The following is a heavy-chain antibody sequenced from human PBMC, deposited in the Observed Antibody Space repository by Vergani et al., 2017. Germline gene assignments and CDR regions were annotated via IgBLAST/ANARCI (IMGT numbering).Heavy chain of an antibody. CDR1: GDSLSTGRLY. CDR2: VYSTGSA. D-gene: IGHD1/OR15-1a*01. J-gene: IGHJ5*01. Sequence: QVQLQESGPGLVKPSQTLSLTCTVSGDSLSTGRLYWSWIRQPAGKGLEWIGRVYSTGSANYNPSLKTRVTISIQTSKDQISLTLGSVTVADTALYYCARSRMGTTVFDFWGQGALVTVSS. CDR3: ARSRMGTTVFDF. V-gene: IGHV4-61*02.